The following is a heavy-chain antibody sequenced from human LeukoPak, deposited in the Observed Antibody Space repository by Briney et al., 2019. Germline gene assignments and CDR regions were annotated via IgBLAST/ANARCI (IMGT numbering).Heavy chain of an antibody. CDR1: GYTFTSYG. CDR3: ARVDESYCDY. V-gene: IGHV1-18*01. CDR2: ISAYNGNT. Sequence: ASVKVSCKASGYTFTSYGISWVRQAPGQGLEWMGWISAYNGNTNYAQKLQGRVTVTTDTSTSTAYMELRSPRPDDTAVYYCARVDESYCDYWGQGTLVTVSS. J-gene: IGHJ4*02.